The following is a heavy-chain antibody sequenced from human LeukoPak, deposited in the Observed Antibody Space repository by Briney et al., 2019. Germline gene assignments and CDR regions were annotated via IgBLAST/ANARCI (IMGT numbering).Heavy chain of an antibody. CDR3: ARDLPAFKAFGI. CDR2: IYYSGST. J-gene: IGHJ3*02. V-gene: IGHV4-59*12. CDR1: GGSISSYY. D-gene: IGHD2-2*01. Sequence: SETLSLTCAVSGGSISSYYWSWIRQPPGKGLEWIGYIYYSGSTYYNPSFKSRVTISVDTSKNQFSLKLSSVTAADTAVYYCARDLPAFKAFGIWGQGTMVTVSS.